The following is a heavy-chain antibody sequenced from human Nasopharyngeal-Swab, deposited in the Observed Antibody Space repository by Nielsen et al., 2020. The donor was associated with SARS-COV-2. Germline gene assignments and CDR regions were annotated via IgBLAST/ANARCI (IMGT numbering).Heavy chain of an antibody. J-gene: IGHJ4*02. Sequence: ASVKVSCKASGYTLTSHYMHWVRLAPAQGLEWMGVINPDGGSTNYAQKFLGRIIMTRDTSTSTVYMELSSLRSEDTAVFYCARDSARQSFDYWGQGTLITVSS. V-gene: IGHV1-46*01. CDR2: INPDGGST. CDR1: GYTLTSHY. D-gene: IGHD6-19*01. CDR3: ARDSARQSFDY.